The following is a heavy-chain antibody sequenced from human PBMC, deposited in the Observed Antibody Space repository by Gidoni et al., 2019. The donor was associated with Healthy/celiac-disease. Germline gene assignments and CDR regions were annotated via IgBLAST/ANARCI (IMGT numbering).Heavy chain of an antibody. Sequence: QVQLVQSGAEVKTSGSPVTVCCKASGCTFNSHAISWVRPAPGQVLEWMGGLYPIVGTANYAQKFQGRVTITADESTSTAYMELSSLRSEDTAVYYCARDPNIVVVPAARGNWFDPWGQGTLVTVSS. V-gene: IGHV1-69*01. CDR2: LYPIVGTA. J-gene: IGHJ5*02. CDR3: ARDPNIVVVPAARGNWFDP. D-gene: IGHD2-2*01. CDR1: GCTFNSHA.